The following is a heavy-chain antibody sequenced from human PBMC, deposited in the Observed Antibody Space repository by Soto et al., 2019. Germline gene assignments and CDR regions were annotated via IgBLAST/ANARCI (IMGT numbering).Heavy chain of an antibody. Sequence: EVQLLESGGGLVQPGGSLRLSCAASGFTFSSYAMSWVRQAPGKGLEWVSAISGSGVNTHYADSVKGRFTISRDNSKNTLYLQMISLRAEDTAVYYCAKVTVGATTAGNDYWGQGTLVTVSS. CDR1: GFTFSSYA. CDR2: ISGSGVNT. J-gene: IGHJ4*02. V-gene: IGHV3-23*01. D-gene: IGHD1-26*01. CDR3: AKVTVGATTAGNDY.